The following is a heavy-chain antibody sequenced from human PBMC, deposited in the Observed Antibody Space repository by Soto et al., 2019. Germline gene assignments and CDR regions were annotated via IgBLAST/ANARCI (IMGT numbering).Heavy chain of an antibody. CDR1: GFSLSTAVG. V-gene: IGHV2-5*02. Sequence: QITLKESGPPLVKPTQTVTLTCTFSGFSLSTAVGVGWIRQPPGKALEWLVVIYRDDDKRYSPSLKSRLTITKDTSKNQVVLTMTNMDPVDTATYYCAHINVYDPYFDSWGRGTLVTVSS. J-gene: IGHJ4*02. D-gene: IGHD5-12*01. CDR3: AHINVYDPYFDS. CDR2: IYRDDDK.